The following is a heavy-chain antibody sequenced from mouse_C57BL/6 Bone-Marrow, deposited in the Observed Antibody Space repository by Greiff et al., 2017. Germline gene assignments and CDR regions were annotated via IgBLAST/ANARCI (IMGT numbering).Heavy chain of an antibody. J-gene: IGHJ3*01. CDR1: GYTFTSYW. Sequence: QVHVKQPGAELVKPGASVKMSCKASGYTFTSYWITWVKQRPGQGLEWIGDIYPGSGSTNYNEKFKSKATLIVDTSSSTAYMQLSSLASEDSAVYYCARDQPWFAYWGQGTLVTVSA. CDR3: ARDQPWFAY. CDR2: IYPGSGST. V-gene: IGHV1-55*01.